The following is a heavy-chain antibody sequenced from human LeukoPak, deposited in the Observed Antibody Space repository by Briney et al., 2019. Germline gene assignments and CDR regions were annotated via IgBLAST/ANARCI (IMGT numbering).Heavy chain of an antibody. CDR3: ARDWRIPD. CDR1: GFTFSSYA. CDR2: ISYDGSNK. J-gene: IGHJ4*02. D-gene: IGHD2-21*01. V-gene: IGHV3-30-3*01. Sequence: GGSLRLSCAASGFTFSSYAMHWVRQAPGKGLEWVAVISYDGSNKYYADSVKGRFTISRDNSKNTLYLQMNSLRAEDTAVYYCARDWRIPDWGQGTLVTVSS.